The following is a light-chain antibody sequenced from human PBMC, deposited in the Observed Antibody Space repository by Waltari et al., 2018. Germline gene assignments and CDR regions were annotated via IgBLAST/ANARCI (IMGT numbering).Light chain of an antibody. CDR2: EVS. CDR3: SSYAGSNNLL. J-gene: IGLJ2*01. CDR1: SSDVGGYNY. Sequence: QSALTQPPSASGSPGQSVTISCTGPSSDVGGYNYASWHQPPPGKAPKPMIYEVSRRPSGVPDRFSGSKSGNTASLTVSGLQAEDEADYYCSSYAGSNNLLFGGGTKLTVL. V-gene: IGLV2-8*01.